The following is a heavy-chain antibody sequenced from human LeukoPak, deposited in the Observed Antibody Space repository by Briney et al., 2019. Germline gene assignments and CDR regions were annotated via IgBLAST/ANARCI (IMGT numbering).Heavy chain of an antibody. J-gene: IGHJ4*02. V-gene: IGHV3-21*01. D-gene: IGHD6-6*01. CDR3: ARDERIAARMVPYYFDY. CDR2: ISSSSSYI. Sequence: TGGSLRLSCAASGFTFSSYSMNWVRQAPGKGLEWVSSISSSSSYIYYADSVKGRFTISRDNAKNSLYLQMNSLRAEDTAVYYCARDERIAARMVPYYFDYWGQGTLVTVSS. CDR1: GFTFSSYS.